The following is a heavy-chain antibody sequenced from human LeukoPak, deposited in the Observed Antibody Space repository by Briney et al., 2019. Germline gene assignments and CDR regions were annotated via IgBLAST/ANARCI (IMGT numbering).Heavy chain of an antibody. Sequence: GGSLRLSCAASGFTFSNYWMHWVRQAPGKGLVWVSRINSDGSSISYADSVKGRFTISRDNAKNTLYLQMNSLRAEDTAVYYCARDAVDTANAVWGQGTTVTVSS. CDR1: GFTFSNYW. CDR2: INSDGSSI. V-gene: IGHV3-74*01. J-gene: IGHJ6*02. D-gene: IGHD5-18*01. CDR3: ARDAVDTANAV.